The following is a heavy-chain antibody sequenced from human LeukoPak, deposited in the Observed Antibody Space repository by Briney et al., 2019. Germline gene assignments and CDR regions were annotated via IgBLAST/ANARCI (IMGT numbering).Heavy chain of an antibody. Sequence: SETLSLTRTVSGGSISSYYWTWIRQPPGKGLEWIGQIYSSGSTNYNHSLKSRVTMSVDTSKNQFSLKLNSVTAADTALYFCSRRSSSTGWSFDYWGQGTLVAVSS. CDR3: SRRSSSTGWSFDY. CDR2: IYSSGST. D-gene: IGHD6-19*01. V-gene: IGHV4-59*08. CDR1: GGSISSYY. J-gene: IGHJ4*02.